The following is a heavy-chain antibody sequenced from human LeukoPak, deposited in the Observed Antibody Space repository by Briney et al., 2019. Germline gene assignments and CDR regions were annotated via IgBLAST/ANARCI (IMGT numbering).Heavy chain of an antibody. D-gene: IGHD3-9*01. CDR3: AKDRFFYYDILRDYYFDY. CDR1: GFTFSDYY. Sequence: GGSLRLSCAASGFTFSDYYMSWIRQAPGKGLEWVSYISSSGSTIYYADSVKGRFTISRDNAKNSLYLQMNSLRAEDTAVYYCAKDRFFYYDILRDYYFDYWGQGTLVTVSS. V-gene: IGHV3-11*04. J-gene: IGHJ4*02. CDR2: ISSSGSTI.